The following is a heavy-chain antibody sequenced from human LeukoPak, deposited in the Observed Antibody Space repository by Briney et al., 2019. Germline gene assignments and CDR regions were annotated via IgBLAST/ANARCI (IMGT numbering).Heavy chain of an antibody. CDR2: ISYDERDE. V-gene: IGHV3-30*18. J-gene: IGHJ4*02. Sequence: GGSLRLSCAASGFTFSRSGIHWVRQAPGRGLEWVAVISYDERDEYYADSVKGRFTISRDNSENTLYLQMNSLRAEDTAVYYCAKDSKGSGTYYDRYFDYWGQGTLVTVSS. CDR3: AKDSKGSGTYYDRYFDY. D-gene: IGHD3-10*01. CDR1: GFTFSRSG.